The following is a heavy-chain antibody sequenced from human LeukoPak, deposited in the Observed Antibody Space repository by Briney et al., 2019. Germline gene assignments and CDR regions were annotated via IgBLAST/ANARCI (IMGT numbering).Heavy chain of an antibody. D-gene: IGHD5-24*01. CDR2: IYGGGST. V-gene: IGHV3-66*01. CDR1: GFTVSSNF. J-gene: IGHJ4*02. Sequence: GGSLRLSCAASGFTVSSNFMSWVRQAPGKGLEWVSVIYGGGSTYYADSVKGRFTISRDISKNTVYVQMNSLRAEDTAVYYCAKDIRRDGYNFDYWGQGTLVTVSS. CDR3: AKDIRRDGYNFDY.